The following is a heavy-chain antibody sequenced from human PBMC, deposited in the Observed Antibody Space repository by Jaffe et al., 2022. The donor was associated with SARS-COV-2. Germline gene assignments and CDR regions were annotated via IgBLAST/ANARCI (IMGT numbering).Heavy chain of an antibody. CDR2: ISGSGGST. V-gene: IGHV3-23*04. CDR1: GFTFSSYA. CDR3: AKDQVATTVTRFRGAFDI. J-gene: IGHJ3*02. Sequence: EVQLVESGGGLVQPGGSLRLSCAASGFTFSSYAMSWVRQAPGKGLEWVSAISGSGGSTYYADSVKGRFTISRDNSKNTLYLQMNSLRAEDTAVYYCAKDQVATTVTRFRGAFDIWGQGTMVTVSS. D-gene: IGHD4-17*01.